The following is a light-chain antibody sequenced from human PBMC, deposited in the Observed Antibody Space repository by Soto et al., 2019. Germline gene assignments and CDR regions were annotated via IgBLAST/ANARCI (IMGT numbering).Light chain of an antibody. CDR1: QSIYKW. V-gene: IGKV1-12*01. CDR3: QQADSFPLS. CDR2: AAS. J-gene: IGKJ4*01. Sequence: DIQMTQSPSSVSASIGDRVTISCRASQSIYKWLVWYQQKPGKAPKLLIYAASSLQSGVPSRCRGSGDEAALTHTTSSLQPGDFVPYYCQQADSFPLSVGGGTKGEI.